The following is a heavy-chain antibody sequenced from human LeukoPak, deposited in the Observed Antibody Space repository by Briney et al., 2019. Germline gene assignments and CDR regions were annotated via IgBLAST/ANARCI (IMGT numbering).Heavy chain of an antibody. J-gene: IGHJ4*02. D-gene: IGHD4-23*01. CDR3: ARHGRRLGGNSLRYFDY. V-gene: IGHV4-34*01. CDR2: INHSGST. Sequence: SETLSLTCAVYGGSFSIYYWSWIRQPPGKGLEWIGEINHSGSTNYNPSLKSRVTISADTSKNQFSLKLSSVTAADTAVYYCARHGRRLGGNSLRYFDYWGQGTLVTVSS. CDR1: GGSFSIYY.